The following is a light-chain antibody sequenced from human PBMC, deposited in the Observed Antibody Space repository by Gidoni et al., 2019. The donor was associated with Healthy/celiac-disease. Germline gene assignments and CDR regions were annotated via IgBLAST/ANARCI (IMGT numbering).Light chain of an antibody. V-gene: IGKV3-11*01. Sequence: EIVLPQSPATLSLSPGEIATLSCMASQSVSSYLAWYQQKPGQAPRLLIYDASNRATGIPVRFSGSGSGTDFTLTISSLETEDFAVYYFQQRSNWPPGLTFGGGTKVEIK. J-gene: IGKJ4*01. CDR1: QSVSSY. CDR3: QQRSNWPPGLT. CDR2: DAS.